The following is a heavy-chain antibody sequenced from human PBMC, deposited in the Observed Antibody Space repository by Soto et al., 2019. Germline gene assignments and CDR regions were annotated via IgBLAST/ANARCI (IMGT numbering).Heavy chain of an antibody. CDR1: GFTFSSYA. Sequence: SLRLSCAASGFTFSSYAMSWVRQAPGKGLEWVSDISGSGGSTYYADSVKGRFTISRDNSKNTLYLQMNSLRAEDTAGYYCASRTTVTTACYYYGMDVWGEGTKVTVSS. CDR3: ASRTTVTTACYYYGMDV. J-gene: IGHJ6*04. CDR2: ISGSGGST. V-gene: IGHV3-23*01. D-gene: IGHD4-17*01.